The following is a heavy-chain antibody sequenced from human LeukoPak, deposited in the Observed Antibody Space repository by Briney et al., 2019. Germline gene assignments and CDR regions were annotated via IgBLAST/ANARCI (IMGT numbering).Heavy chain of an antibody. J-gene: IGHJ3*02. V-gene: IGHV3-48*02. Sequence: GGSLRLSCAASGFTFRNYAMTWVRLAPGKGLERISYISGRSSIIYYADSVKGRFTISRDNAKTSLYLQMNSLRDEDTAVYYCARDRGGLDAFDIWGQGTMVTVSS. CDR1: GFTFRNYA. CDR2: ISGRSSII. D-gene: IGHD3-10*01. CDR3: ARDRGGLDAFDI.